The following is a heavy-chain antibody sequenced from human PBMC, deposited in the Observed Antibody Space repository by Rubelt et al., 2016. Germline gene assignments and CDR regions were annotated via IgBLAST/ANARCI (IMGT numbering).Heavy chain of an antibody. D-gene: IGHD2-8*01. CDR1: GGSISSSSYY. CDR3: ARLVGGYCTNGVCYPFDY. CDR2: IYYSGST. V-gene: IGHV4-39*01. J-gene: IGHJ4*02. Sequence: QLQLQESGPGLVKPSETLSLTCTVSGGSISSSSYYWGWIRQPPGKGLEWIGSIYYSGSTYYNPSLKSGFTSSVDRSKNQFSLKRSSVTAADTAVYYCARLVGGYCTNGVCYPFDYWGQGTLVTVSS.